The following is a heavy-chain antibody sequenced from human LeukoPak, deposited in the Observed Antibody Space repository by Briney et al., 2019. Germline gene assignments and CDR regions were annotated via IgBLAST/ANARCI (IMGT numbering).Heavy chain of an antibody. CDR1: GFTFSNYA. CDR3: ARESVVPAASDY. D-gene: IGHD2-2*01. V-gene: IGHV3-30*03. CDR2: ISYDGSDK. J-gene: IGHJ4*02. Sequence: PGGSLRLSCAASGFTFSNYAIHWVRQAPGKGLEWVAVISYDGSDKYYADSVKGRFTISRDNSKNTLYLQMNSLRAEDTAVYYCARESVVPAASDYWGQGTLVTVSS.